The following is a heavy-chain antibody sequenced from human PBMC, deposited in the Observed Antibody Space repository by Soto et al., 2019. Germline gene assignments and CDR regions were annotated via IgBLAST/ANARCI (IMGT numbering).Heavy chain of an antibody. CDR2: ISGTGDTS. J-gene: IGHJ4*02. CDR3: AKDNGNYGSGSFSH. Sequence: EVQLLESGGGLVQPGGSLRLSGEAPGSPFGTYARTWSGRPPGKGLEWVSLISGTGDTSEYANSVKGRFTISRDYSKTTVFLQMNSLRAEDTAVYFCAKDNGNYGSGSFSHWGQGTLVTVSS. CDR1: GSPFGTYA. V-gene: IGHV3-23*01. D-gene: IGHD3-10*01.